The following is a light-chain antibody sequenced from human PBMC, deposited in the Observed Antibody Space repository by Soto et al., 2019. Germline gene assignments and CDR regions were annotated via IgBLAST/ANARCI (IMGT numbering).Light chain of an antibody. CDR1: SGHSSYA. J-gene: IGLJ2*01. V-gene: IGLV4-69*01. CDR3: QTWDTGARVV. CDR2: LSSDGSH. Sequence: QPVLTQSPSASASLGASVKLTCTLSSGHSSYAIAWHQQQPEKGPRYLMKLSSDGSHSKGDGIPDRFSGSSSGAGSYLTISSLQSEDEADSYCQTWDTGARVVFGGGTKLTVL.